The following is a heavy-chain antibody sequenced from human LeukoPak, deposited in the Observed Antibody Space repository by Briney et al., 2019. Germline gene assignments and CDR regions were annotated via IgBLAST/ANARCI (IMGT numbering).Heavy chain of an antibody. V-gene: IGHV4-4*07. D-gene: IGHD2-15*01. Sequence: SETLSLTCTVAGGSISSFYWSWFRQPAGKGLEWTGRIYSSGSTNYNPSLKSRVTMSVDTSKNQFSLKLSSVTAADTAVYYCARVLGWAAFDYWGQGTLVTVSS. CDR1: GGSISSFY. CDR2: IYSSGST. CDR3: ARVLGWAAFDY. J-gene: IGHJ4*02.